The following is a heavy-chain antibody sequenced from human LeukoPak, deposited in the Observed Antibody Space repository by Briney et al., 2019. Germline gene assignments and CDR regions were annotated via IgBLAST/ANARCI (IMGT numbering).Heavy chain of an antibody. CDR1: GFTFSSYA. J-gene: IGHJ4*02. D-gene: IGHD2-2*02. CDR2: MSFDVNNK. V-gene: IGHV3-30*04. Sequence: GGSLRLSCATSGFTFSSYAFHWVRQAPGKGLEWVATMSFDVNNKYYADSVRGRFTISRDNSKNTLYLQMNSLRAEDTAVYSRARGFCTSTSCYIDYWGQGALVTVSS. CDR3: ARGFCTSTSCYIDY.